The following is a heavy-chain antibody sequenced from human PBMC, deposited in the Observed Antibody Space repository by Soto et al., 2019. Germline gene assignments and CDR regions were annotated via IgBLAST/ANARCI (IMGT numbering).Heavy chain of an antibody. CDR1: GFIFSGYA. V-gene: IGHV3-30-3*01. CDR2: ISYDGNTK. CDR3: ARETRASEIDY. Sequence: QVQLVESGGGVVQPGKSLRLSCVASGFIFSGYAMHWVRQAPGKGLEWVAVISYDGNTKYYADSVKGRFTSSIDNSKNTLYVHMNSLSAEDTALYYCARETRASEIDYWGQGTLVIVSS. J-gene: IGHJ4*02.